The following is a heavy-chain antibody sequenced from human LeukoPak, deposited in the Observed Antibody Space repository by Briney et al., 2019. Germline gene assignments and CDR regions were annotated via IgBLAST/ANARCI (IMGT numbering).Heavy chain of an antibody. CDR2: IKQDGSEN. CDR3: ARDFRVGYCSSTSCYREDYYYYMDV. Sequence: GGSLRLSCAASGFTFSSYWMSWVRQAPGKGLEWVANIKQDGSENYDVDSVKGRFTISRDNAKNSLYLQMNSLRAEDTAVYYCARDFRVGYCSSTSCYREDYYYYMDVWGKGTTVTVSS. V-gene: IGHV3-7*01. D-gene: IGHD2-2*01. J-gene: IGHJ6*03. CDR1: GFTFSSYW.